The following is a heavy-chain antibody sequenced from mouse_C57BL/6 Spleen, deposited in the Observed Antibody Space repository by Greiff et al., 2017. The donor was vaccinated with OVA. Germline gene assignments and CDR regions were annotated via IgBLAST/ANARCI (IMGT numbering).Heavy chain of an antibody. CDR3: ARPLYGNWYFDV. J-gene: IGHJ1*03. Sequence: EVQVVESGGGLVKPGGSLKLSCAASGFTFSDYGMHWVRQAPEKGLEWVAYISSGSSTIYYADTVKGRFTISRDNAKNTLFLQMTSLRSEDTAMYYCARPLYGNWYFDVWGTGTTVTVSS. CDR2: ISSGSSTI. D-gene: IGHD2-1*01. CDR1: GFTFSDYG. V-gene: IGHV5-17*01.